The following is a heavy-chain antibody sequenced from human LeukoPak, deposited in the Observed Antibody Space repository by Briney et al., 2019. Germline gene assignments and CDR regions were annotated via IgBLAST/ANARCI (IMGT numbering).Heavy chain of an antibody. Sequence: GGSLRLSCVASGFPFSSYWMTWVRQAPGKGLEWVANIKQDGSKKSYVDSVKGRFTISRDNAKNSLYLQMNSLRAEDTAVYYCARGIAGYCSSTSCYRGVTDWGQGTLVTVSS. CDR2: IKQDGSKK. D-gene: IGHD2-2*02. J-gene: IGHJ4*02. CDR3: ARGIAGYCSSTSCYRGVTD. CDR1: GFPFSSYW. V-gene: IGHV3-7*01.